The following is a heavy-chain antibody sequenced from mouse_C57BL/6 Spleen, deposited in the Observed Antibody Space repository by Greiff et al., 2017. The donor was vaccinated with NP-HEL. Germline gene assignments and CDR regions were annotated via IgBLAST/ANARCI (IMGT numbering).Heavy chain of an antibody. CDR1: GYSFTGYY. Sequence: VQLQQSGPELVKPGASVKISCKASGYSFTGYYMNWVKQSPEKSLEWIGEINPSTGGTTYNQKFKAKATLTVDKSSSTAYMQLKSLTSEDSAVYYCAYYSNYVRFAYWGQGTLVTVSA. CDR3: AYYSNYVRFAY. D-gene: IGHD2-5*01. V-gene: IGHV1-42*01. J-gene: IGHJ3*01. CDR2: INPSTGGT.